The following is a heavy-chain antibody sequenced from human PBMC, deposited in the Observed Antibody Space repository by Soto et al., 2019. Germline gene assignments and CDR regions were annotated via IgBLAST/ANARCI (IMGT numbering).Heavy chain of an antibody. J-gene: IGHJ6*02. CDR2: IYHSGST. V-gene: IGHV4-38-2*01. D-gene: IGHD3-22*01. CDR1: GYSISTGLN. Sequence: PSETLSLACAVSGYSISTGLNWAWIRQPSGKGLEWIGSIYHSGSTNYNPSLKSGATISVAKSKNQFSLKLRSVTAADTAIYYCATHYYDDDSDYYYGMDVWGQGTTVTVSS. CDR3: ATHYYDDDSDYYYGMDV.